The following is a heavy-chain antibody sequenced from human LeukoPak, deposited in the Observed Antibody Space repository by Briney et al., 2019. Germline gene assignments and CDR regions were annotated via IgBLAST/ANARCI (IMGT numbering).Heavy chain of an antibody. J-gene: IGHJ5*02. CDR1: GYTFTSYD. Sequence: ASVKVSCKASGYTFTSYDINWVRQATGQGLEWMGWMNPNSGNTGYAQKFQGRVTMTRNTSISTAYMELSSLRPEDTAVYYCARGSLGYCSGGSCYSWFDPWGQGTLVTVSS. CDR2: MNPNSGNT. D-gene: IGHD2-15*01. CDR3: ARGSLGYCSGGSCYSWFDP. V-gene: IGHV1-8*01.